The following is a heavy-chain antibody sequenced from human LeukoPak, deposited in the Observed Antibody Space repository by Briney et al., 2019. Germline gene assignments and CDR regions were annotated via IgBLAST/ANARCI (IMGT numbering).Heavy chain of an antibody. D-gene: IGHD3-22*01. V-gene: IGHV3-23*01. CDR3: AKDFSSGSYFDY. J-gene: IGHJ4*02. Sequence: GGSLRLSCAASGFTFSSYAMSWVRQAPGKGLEWVSAISGSGGSTYYADSVKGRFTISRDNSKNTLYRQMNSLRAEDTAVYYCAKDFSSGSYFDYWGQGTLVTVSS. CDR1: GFTFSSYA. CDR2: ISGSGGST.